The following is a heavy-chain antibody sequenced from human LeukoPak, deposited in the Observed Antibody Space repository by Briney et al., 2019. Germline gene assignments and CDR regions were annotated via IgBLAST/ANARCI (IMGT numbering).Heavy chain of an antibody. J-gene: IGHJ4*02. V-gene: IGHV3-66*02. CDR3: ATSRVLDGHFDY. CDR2: IYSGGNT. Sequence: PGGSLRLSCAASGFTVSSNYMTWVRQAPGKGLEWVSVIYSGGNTYYADAVKGRFTISRDNSKNTLYLQMNSPKLEDTAVYYCATSRVLDGHFDYWGQGTLVTVSS. CDR1: GFTVSSNY. D-gene: IGHD2-8*02.